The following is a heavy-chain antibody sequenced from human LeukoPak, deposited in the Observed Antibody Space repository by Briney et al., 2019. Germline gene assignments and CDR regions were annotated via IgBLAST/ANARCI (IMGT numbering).Heavy chain of an antibody. D-gene: IGHD3-10*01. V-gene: IGHV1-2*02. J-gene: IGHJ3*02. CDR3: ARRPLYYYGSGSYPSFDI. CDR2: INPNSGGT. CDR1: GYTFTGYY. Sequence: GASVKVSCKASGYTFTGYYMHWVRQAPGQGLEWMGWINPNSGGTKYAQKFQGRVTMTSDAAISTAYMELSRLRSDDTAVYYCARRPLYYYGSGSYPSFDIWGQGTMVTVSS.